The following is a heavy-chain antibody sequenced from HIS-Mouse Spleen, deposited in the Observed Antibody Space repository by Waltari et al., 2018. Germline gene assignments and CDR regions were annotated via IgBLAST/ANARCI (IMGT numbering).Heavy chain of an antibody. V-gene: IGHV4-34*01. D-gene: IGHD3-22*01. CDR1: GGSFSGYY. CDR2: INHSGST. Sequence: QVQLQQWSAGLLKPSETLSLTCAVYGGSFSGYYARWIRQPPGKGLEWIGEINHSGSTNYNPSLKSRVTISVDTSKNQFSLKLSSVTAADTAVYYCARGRLFSSKRPSSGSDYWGQGTLVTVSS. J-gene: IGHJ4*02. CDR3: ARGRLFSSKRPSSGSDY.